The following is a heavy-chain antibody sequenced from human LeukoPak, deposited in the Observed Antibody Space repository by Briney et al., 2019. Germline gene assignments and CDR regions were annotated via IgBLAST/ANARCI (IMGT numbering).Heavy chain of an antibody. J-gene: IGHJ4*02. CDR1: GFTFSTYW. V-gene: IGHV3-7*05. D-gene: IGHD5-18*01. CDR2: IKEDGSQK. Sequence: GGSFRLSCAASGFTFSTYWMSWVRQAPGKGLERVANIKEDGSQKYYVDSVKGRFTISRDNAKNSQYLQMNSLRAEDTAVYYCARLPLTARRHFDYWGQGTLVTVYS. CDR3: ARLPLTARRHFDY.